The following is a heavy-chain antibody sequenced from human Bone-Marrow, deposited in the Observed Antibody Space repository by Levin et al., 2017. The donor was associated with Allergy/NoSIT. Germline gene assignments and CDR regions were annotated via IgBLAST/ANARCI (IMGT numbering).Heavy chain of an antibody. D-gene: IGHD1-1*01. J-gene: IGHJ6*02. Sequence: GGSLRLSCAASGFTFDDYAMHWVRQAPGKGLEWVSGISWNSGSIGYADSVKGRFTISRDNAKNSLYLQMNSLRAEDTALYYCAKDMFLGDNAGYYYGMDVWGQGTTVTVSS. CDR2: ISWNSGSI. CDR3: AKDMFLGDNAGYYYGMDV. V-gene: IGHV3-9*01. CDR1: GFTFDDYA.